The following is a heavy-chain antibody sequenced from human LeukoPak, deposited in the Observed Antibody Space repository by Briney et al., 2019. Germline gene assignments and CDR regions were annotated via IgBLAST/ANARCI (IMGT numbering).Heavy chain of an antibody. Sequence: SETLSLTCAVYGESLSGYYWSWIRQPPGKGLEWIGEINHSGSTNYNPSLRSPVTISVDTSKNQFSLKLSSVTAADTAVYYCARRVGGGYYGYWGQGTLVTVSS. V-gene: IGHV4-34*01. D-gene: IGHD3-3*01. J-gene: IGHJ4*02. CDR1: GESLSGYY. CDR2: INHSGST. CDR3: ARRVGGGYYGY.